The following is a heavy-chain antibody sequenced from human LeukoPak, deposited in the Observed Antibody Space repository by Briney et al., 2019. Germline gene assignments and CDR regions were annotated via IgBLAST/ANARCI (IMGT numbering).Heavy chain of an antibody. CDR3: ARTFEGYPLGWWFDP. CDR2: INADGSST. V-gene: IGHV3-74*03. CDR1: GFTFNTHW. Sequence: PGGSLRLSCAASGFTFNTHWRHCIIPAEGTGMVLYSRINADGSSTMYADSVKGRFTISRDNAKNTLYLQMNSLGAEDTAVYYCARTFEGYPLGWWFDPWGQGTQVTVSS. J-gene: IGHJ5*02. D-gene: IGHD5-12*01.